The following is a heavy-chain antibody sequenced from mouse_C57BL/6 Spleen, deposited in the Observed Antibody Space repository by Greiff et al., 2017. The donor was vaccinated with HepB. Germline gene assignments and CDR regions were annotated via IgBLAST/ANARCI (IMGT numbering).Heavy chain of an antibody. D-gene: IGHD3-3*01. CDR3: ARGSDRDRYYFDY. CDR1: GYTFTSYW. CDR2: IDPSDSYT. Sequence: VQLQQPGAELVRPGTSVKLSCKASGYTFTSYWMHWVKQRPGQGLEWIGVIDPSDSYTNYNQKFKGKATLTVDTSSSTAYMQLSSLTSEDSAVYYCARGSDRDRYYFDYWGQGTTLTVSS. V-gene: IGHV1-59*01. J-gene: IGHJ2*01.